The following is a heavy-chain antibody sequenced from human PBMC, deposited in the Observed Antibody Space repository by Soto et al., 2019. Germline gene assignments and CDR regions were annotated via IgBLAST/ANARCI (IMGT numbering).Heavy chain of an antibody. CDR3: ARDSSSWYPPYYYYYMGV. CDR2: IWFDGSNK. J-gene: IGHJ6*03. V-gene: IGHV3-33*01. D-gene: IGHD6-13*01. Sequence: QVQLVESGGGVVQPGRSLRLSCAVSGFTFSSYVMHWVRQAPGKGLEWVAVIWFDGSNKYYADSVKGRFTISRDNSTNTLYLQMNSLRAEDTAVYYCARDSSSWYPPYYYYYMGVWGKGTTVTVSS. CDR1: GFTFSSYV.